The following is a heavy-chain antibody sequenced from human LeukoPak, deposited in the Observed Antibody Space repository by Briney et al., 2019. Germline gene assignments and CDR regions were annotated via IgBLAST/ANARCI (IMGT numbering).Heavy chain of an antibody. Sequence: PGGSLRLSCAASGFTVSSNYMSWVRQAPGKGLEWVSVIYSGGSTYCADSVKGRFTISRDNSKNTLYLQMNSLRAEDTAVYYCARVPTTVTTVYFDYWGQGTLV. CDR3: ARVPTTVTTVYFDY. CDR2: IYSGGST. D-gene: IGHD4-17*01. J-gene: IGHJ4*02. V-gene: IGHV3-53*01. CDR1: GFTVSSNY.